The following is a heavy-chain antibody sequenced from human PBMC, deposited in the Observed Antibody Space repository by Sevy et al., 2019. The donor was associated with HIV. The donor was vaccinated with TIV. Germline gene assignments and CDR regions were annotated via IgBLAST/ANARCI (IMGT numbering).Heavy chain of an antibody. CDR3: AGENAWGRGYS. V-gene: IGHV4-59*08. CDR1: GGSITSLY. D-gene: IGHD1-26*01. CDR2: IYYNGHI. Sequence: SETLSLTCTVSGGSITSLYWNWIRQPPGKGLEWIANIYYNGHITYNPSLKSLVTLSLDTSKNQFSLRLSSVTAADTAMYYCAGENAWGRGYSWGQGTLVTVSS. J-gene: IGHJ4*02.